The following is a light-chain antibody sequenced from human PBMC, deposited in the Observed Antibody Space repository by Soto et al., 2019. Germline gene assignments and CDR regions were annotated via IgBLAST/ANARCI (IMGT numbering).Light chain of an antibody. V-gene: IGKV1-9*01. Sequence: DIQITRSPSSLSASVLYRVTITCRASQDISSYLAWYQQKPGKAPKLLIYVASTLQSGVPSRFSGSGSGTDFTLTISSLQPEDFATYYCQQLNVYPLTFGQGTRLEIK. J-gene: IGKJ5*01. CDR1: QDISSY. CDR2: VAS. CDR3: QQLNVYPLT.